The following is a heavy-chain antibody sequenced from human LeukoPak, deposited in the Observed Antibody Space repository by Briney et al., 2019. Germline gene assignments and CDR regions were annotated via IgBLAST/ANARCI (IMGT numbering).Heavy chain of an antibody. D-gene: IGHD3-10*01. Sequence: SETLSLTCTVSGGSISSYYWSWIRQPAGKGLEWIGRIYTSGSTNYNPSLKSRVTISVDTSKNQFSLKLSSVTAADTAVYYCARDSLSGGWFDPWGQGTLVTVSS. V-gene: IGHV4-4*07. J-gene: IGHJ5*02. CDR3: ARDSLSGGWFDP. CDR2: IYTSGST. CDR1: GGSISSYY.